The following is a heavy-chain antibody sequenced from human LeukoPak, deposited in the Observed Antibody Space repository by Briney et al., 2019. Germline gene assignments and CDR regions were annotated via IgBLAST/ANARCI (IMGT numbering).Heavy chain of an antibody. J-gene: IGHJ4*02. CDR2: ISGSGGST. CDR1: GFTFSSYA. D-gene: IGHD3-10*01. CDR3: AKREPYYYGSGSYARFDY. V-gene: IGHV3-23*01. Sequence: GGSLRLSCAASGFTFSSYAMSWVRQAPGKGLEWVSAISGSGGSTYYADSAKGRFTISRDNSKNTLYLQMNSLRAEDTAVYYCAKREPYYYGSGSYARFDYWGQGTLVTVSS.